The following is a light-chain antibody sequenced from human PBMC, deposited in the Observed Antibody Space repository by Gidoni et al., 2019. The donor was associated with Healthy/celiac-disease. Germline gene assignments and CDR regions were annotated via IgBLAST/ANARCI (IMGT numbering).Light chain of an antibody. CDR3: QQLNSYPHT. Sequence: DIQLTQSPSFLSASVGDRVTITCRACQGISSYLAWYQQKPGKAPKLLIYAASTLQSGVPSRFSGSGSGTEFTLTISSLQPEDFATYYCQQLNSYPHTFGQXTKLEIK. CDR2: AAS. V-gene: IGKV1-9*01. J-gene: IGKJ2*01. CDR1: QGISSY.